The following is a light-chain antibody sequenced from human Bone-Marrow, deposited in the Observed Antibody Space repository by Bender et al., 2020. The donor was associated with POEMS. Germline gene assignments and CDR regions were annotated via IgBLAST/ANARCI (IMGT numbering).Light chain of an antibody. V-gene: IGLV1-40*01. Sequence: QSVLTQPPSVSGAPGQTVTISCTGTSSNMGAGYGVNWYQQLPGTAPKLLIYNNENRPSGVPDRISGSKSGTSASLAITGLQAEDEADYYCQSYDISLSSWVFGGGTKLTAL. CDR1: SSNMGAGYG. CDR2: NNE. J-gene: IGLJ3*02. CDR3: QSYDISLSSWV.